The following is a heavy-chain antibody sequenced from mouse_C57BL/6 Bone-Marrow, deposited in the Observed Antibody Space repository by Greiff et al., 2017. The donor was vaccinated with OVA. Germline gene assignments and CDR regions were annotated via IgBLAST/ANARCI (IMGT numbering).Heavy chain of an antibody. CDR2: IDPEDGET. CDR3: ARGWSPYWYFDV. Sequence: DVKLVESGAELVKPGASVKLSCTASGFNIKDYYMHWVKQRTEQGLEWIGRIDPEDGETKYAPKFQGQATITADTSSNTAYLQLSSLTSEDTAVYYCARGWSPYWYFDVWGTGTTVTVSS. V-gene: IGHV14-2*01. J-gene: IGHJ1*03. D-gene: IGHD1-1*02. CDR1: GFNIKDYY.